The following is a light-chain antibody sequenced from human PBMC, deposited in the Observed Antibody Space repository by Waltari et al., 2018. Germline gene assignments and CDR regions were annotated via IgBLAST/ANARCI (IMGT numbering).Light chain of an antibody. J-gene: IGLJ1*01. V-gene: IGLV1-40*01. CDR2: GNN. Sequence: QSVLTQPRSVSGAPGQRVTISCSGGSSNIGGGYDVHWYQQLPGRAPKLLIYGNNNRPSGVPDRFSGSKSGTSASLAITGLQAEDEADYYCQSYDYSLSEVFGTGTKLTVL. CDR1: SSNIGGGYD. CDR3: QSYDYSLSEV.